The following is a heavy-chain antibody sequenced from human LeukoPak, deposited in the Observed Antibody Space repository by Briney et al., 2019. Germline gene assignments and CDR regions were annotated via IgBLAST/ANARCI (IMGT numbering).Heavy chain of an antibody. Sequence: SETLSLTCTVSGGSINARTYYWGWIRQSPGRGLEWIGSIYYSGTTYYNPSLKSRVTISVDTSENQFSLKLSSVTAADTAVYYCASTDSSGYYEIYWGQGTLVTVSS. J-gene: IGHJ4*02. D-gene: IGHD3-22*01. CDR3: ASTDSSGYYEIY. V-gene: IGHV4-39*01. CDR1: GGSINARTYY. CDR2: IYYSGTT.